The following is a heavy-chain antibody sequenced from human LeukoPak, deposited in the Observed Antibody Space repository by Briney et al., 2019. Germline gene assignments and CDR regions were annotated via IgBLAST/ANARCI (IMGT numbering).Heavy chain of an antibody. J-gene: IGHJ4*02. V-gene: IGHV3-53*01. CDR1: GFTVITND. Sequence: GGSLRLSCAASGFTVITNDMTWVRQAPGKGLEWVPVLYSDGNTKYADSVQGRFTISRDNSKNTLYLEVNSLSPDDTAVYYCARGVEPLAANTLAYWGQGTLVTVSS. D-gene: IGHD1-14*01. CDR3: ARGVEPLAANTLAY. CDR2: LYSDGNT.